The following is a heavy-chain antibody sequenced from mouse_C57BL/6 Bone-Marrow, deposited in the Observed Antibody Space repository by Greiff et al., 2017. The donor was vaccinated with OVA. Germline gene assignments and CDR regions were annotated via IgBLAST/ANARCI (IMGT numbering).Heavy chain of an antibody. V-gene: IGHV14-4*01. Sequence: VQLQQSGAELVRPGASVKLSCTASGFNIKDDYMHWVKQRPEQGLEWIGWIDPENGDTEYASKFQGKATITADTSSNTAYLQLSGLTSEDTAVYYCTTGWLLRYFDVWGTGTTVTVSS. CDR3: TTGWLLRYFDV. CDR1: GFNIKDDY. D-gene: IGHD2-3*01. J-gene: IGHJ1*03. CDR2: IDPENGDT.